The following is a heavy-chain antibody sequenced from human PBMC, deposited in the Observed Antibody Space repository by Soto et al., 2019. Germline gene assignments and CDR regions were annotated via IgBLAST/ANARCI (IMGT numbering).Heavy chain of an antibody. Sequence: GGSLRLSCAASGFTFSNYAMSWVRQAPGKGLEWVSAISGGGSGTYYADSVKGRFTISRDNSKNTLYLQMDGLRVEDTAIYHCAKTTARLGYSNDCWGQGALVTVSS. CDR2: ISGGGSGT. CDR1: GFTFSNYA. J-gene: IGHJ4*02. CDR3: AKTTARLGYSNDC. D-gene: IGHD6-13*01. V-gene: IGHV3-23*01.